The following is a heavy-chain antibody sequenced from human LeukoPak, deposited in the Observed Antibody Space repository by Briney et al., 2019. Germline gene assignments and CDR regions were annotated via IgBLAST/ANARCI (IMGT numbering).Heavy chain of an antibody. D-gene: IGHD5-24*01. V-gene: IGHV4-34*01. CDR3: ARGQGRDGYNGILEY. CDR2: INPSGST. Sequence: SETLSLTCAVYGGSFSGYYWTWIRQPPGKGLGWIGEINPSGSTNYNPSLKSRVTISVDTSKNQFSLKLSSVTAADTAVFYCARGQGRDGYNGILEYWGQGALVTVSS. J-gene: IGHJ4*02. CDR1: GGSFSGYY.